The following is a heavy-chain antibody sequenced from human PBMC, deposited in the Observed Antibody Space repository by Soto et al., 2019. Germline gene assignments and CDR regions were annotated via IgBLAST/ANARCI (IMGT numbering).Heavy chain of an antibody. J-gene: IGHJ6*02. CDR1: GFVFSTYS. CDR3: ANQKIRFSVAGTLYGLGV. D-gene: IGHD6-19*01. V-gene: IGHV3-48*02. Sequence: AVGSLRLSCEASGFVFSTYSMNWVRQAPGKGLEWISYISSTSGTIYYADSVKGRFTIFRDNAKNSLFLQMNGLRDDDTAVYYCANQKIRFSVAGTLYGLGVWGQGTTVTVS. CDR2: ISSTSGTI.